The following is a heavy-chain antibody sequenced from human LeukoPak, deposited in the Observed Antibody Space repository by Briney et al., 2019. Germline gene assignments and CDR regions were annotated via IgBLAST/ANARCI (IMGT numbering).Heavy chain of an antibody. Sequence: PGGSLRLSCAASGFTFSSYGMHWVRQATSKGLECVAFIRYDGSNKYYADSVKGRFTISRDNSKNTLYLQMNSLRAEDTAVYYCAKEAEGGPLYSPWNWFDPWGQGTLVTVSS. V-gene: IGHV3-30*02. CDR2: IRYDGSNK. CDR3: AKEAEGGPLYSPWNWFDP. D-gene: IGHD4-11*01. CDR1: GFTFSSYG. J-gene: IGHJ5*02.